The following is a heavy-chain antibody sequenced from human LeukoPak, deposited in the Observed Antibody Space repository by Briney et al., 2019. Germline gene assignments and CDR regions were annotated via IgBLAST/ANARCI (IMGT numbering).Heavy chain of an antibody. J-gene: IGHJ4*02. CDR3: ARGVAAAGDY. D-gene: IGHD6-13*01. V-gene: IGHV4-34*01. Sequence: KPSETLSLTCTVSGGSISSYYWSWIRQPPGKGLEWIGEINHSGSTNYNPSLKSRVTISVDTSKNQFSLKLSSVTAADTAVYYCARGVAAAGDYWGQGTLVTVSS. CDR2: INHSGST. CDR1: GGSISSYY.